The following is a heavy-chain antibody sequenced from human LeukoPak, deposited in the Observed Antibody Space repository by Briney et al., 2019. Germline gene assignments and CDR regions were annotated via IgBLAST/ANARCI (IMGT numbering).Heavy chain of an antibody. CDR2: ISWNSGSI. CDR1: GFTFDDYA. D-gene: IGHD2-2*01. Sequence: GGSLRLPCAASGFTFDDYAMHWVRQAPGKGLEWVSGISWNSGSIGYADSVKGRFTISRDNAKNSLYLQMNSLRAEDTALYYCAKDVSSTRYYYYGMDVWGQGTTVTVSS. J-gene: IGHJ6*02. V-gene: IGHV3-9*01. CDR3: AKDVSSTRYYYYGMDV.